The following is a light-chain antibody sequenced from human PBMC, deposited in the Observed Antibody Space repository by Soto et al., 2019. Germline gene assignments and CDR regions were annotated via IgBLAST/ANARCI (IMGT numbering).Light chain of an antibody. CDR1: SSNIGAGYD. Sequence: QSVLTQPPSVSGAPGQRVTVSCIGSSSNIGAGYDVQWYQQLPGTAPKLLIYGNNNRPSGVPDRFSGSKSGTSASLAITGLQAEDEADYYCQSYDSSSWVLGGGTKLTVL. CDR2: GNN. J-gene: IGLJ3*02. V-gene: IGLV1-40*01. CDR3: QSYDSSSWV.